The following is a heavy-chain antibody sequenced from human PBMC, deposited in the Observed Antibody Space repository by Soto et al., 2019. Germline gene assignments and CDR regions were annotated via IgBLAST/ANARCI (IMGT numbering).Heavy chain of an antibody. V-gene: IGHV3-30*18. Sequence: QVQLVESGGGVVQPGRSRRLSCAASGFTFSSYGLHWVRQAPGKGLEGVAVISYDGSNKYYADSGKGRFTISRDNSKNTLYLQMNSLRAEDTAVYYCAKETIYYDSSGYYRHVHFDYWGQGTLVTVSS. CDR2: ISYDGSNK. J-gene: IGHJ4*02. CDR3: AKETIYYDSSGYYRHVHFDY. D-gene: IGHD3-22*01. CDR1: GFTFSSYG.